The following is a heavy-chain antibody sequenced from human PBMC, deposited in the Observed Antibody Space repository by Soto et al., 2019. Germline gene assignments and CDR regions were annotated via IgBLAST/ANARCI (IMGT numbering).Heavy chain of an antibody. V-gene: IGHV1-69*06. D-gene: IGHD3-22*01. Sequence: QVQLVQSGAEVKKPGSSVKVSCKPSGGTFSTYPISWVRQAPGQGLEWMGGIIPMFGTANYAQRFQGRVTITADKSTSKVYMELRSLRSDDTAVYYCAREETAIVDWWQGTLVTVSS. CDR3: AREETAIVD. CDR2: IIPMFGTA. CDR1: GGTFSTYP. J-gene: IGHJ4*02.